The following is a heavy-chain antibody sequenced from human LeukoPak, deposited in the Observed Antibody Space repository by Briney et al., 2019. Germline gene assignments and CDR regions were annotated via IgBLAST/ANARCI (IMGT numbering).Heavy chain of an antibody. V-gene: IGHV3-23*01. Sequence: GGSLRLSCAASGFTFSSYAMSRVRQAPGKGLEWVSAINGSGGSTYYADSVKGRFTISRDNSKNTLYLQMNSLRAEDTAVYYCAKHTGGSYPYYFDYWGQGTLVTVSS. CDR1: GFTFSSYA. CDR2: INGSGGST. D-gene: IGHD1-26*01. CDR3: AKHTGGSYPYYFDY. J-gene: IGHJ4*02.